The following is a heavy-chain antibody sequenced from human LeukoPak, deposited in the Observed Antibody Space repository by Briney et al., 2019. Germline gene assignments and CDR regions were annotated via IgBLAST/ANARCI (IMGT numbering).Heavy chain of an antibody. D-gene: IGHD5-18*01. CDR2: IKTKTDGGTT. J-gene: IGHJ4*02. V-gene: IGHV3-15*01. CDR1: GFTFSNAC. CDR3: TTRTWIQLWLADY. Sequence: VKPGGSIRLSCAASGFTFSNACMSWVRQAPGKGLEWVGHIKTKTDGGTTDYAAPVKGRFTISRDDSKNTLYLQMNSLKTEDTALYYCTTRTWIQLWLADYWGQGTLVTVSS.